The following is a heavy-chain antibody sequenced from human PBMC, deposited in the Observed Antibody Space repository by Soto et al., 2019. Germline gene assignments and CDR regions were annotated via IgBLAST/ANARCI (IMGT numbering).Heavy chain of an antibody. J-gene: IGHJ5*02. D-gene: IGHD6-13*01. V-gene: IGHV1-18*01. CDR3: ARDLAAGDL. CDR2: INPKGGNT. Sequence: ASVKVSCKASGYTFTSYGISWVRQAPGQGLEWMARINPKGGNTNYAQEFQGRVTLTSDTSTSTAYMELSSLRFEDTALFYCARDLAAGDLWGQGTLVTVSS. CDR1: GYTFTSYG.